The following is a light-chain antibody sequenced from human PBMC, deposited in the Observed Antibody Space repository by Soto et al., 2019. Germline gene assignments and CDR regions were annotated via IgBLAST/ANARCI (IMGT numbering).Light chain of an antibody. CDR1: QDIDFF. CDR3: QQYNTYPWT. J-gene: IGKJ1*01. Sequence: DIQMTQSPSSLSASVGDRVTITCRASQDIDFFLAWFQQKPGKAPKSLIYATSKLQDGVPSKFTGSGSGTEFTLTISTLQPEEFATYYCQQYNTYPWTFGPGTKVDIK. CDR2: ATS. V-gene: IGKV1-16*02.